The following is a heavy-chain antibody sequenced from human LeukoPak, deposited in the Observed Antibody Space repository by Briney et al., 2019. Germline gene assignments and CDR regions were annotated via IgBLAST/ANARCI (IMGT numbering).Heavy chain of an antibody. CDR1: GGSISSYY. J-gene: IGHJ3*02. CDR3: ARERGSSWDDAFDI. V-gene: IGHV4-4*07. D-gene: IGHD6-13*01. CDR2: IYTSGST. Sequence: PSETLSLTCTVSGGSISSYYWSWIRQPAGKGLEWIGRIYTSGSTNYNPSLTSRVTMSVDTSKNQFSLKLSSVTAADTAVYYCARERGSSWDDAFDIWGQGTMVTVSS.